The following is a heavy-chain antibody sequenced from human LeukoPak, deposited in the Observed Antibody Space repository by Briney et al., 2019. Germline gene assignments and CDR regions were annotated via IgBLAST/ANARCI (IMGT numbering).Heavy chain of an antibody. Sequence: ASVKVSCKASGYTFTGYYMHWVRQAPGQGLEWMGWINPNSGGTNYAQKFQGWVTMTRDTSISTAYMELSRLRSDDTAVYYCAREFREGSSWYYNWFDPWGKGTLVTVYS. V-gene: IGHV1-2*04. J-gene: IGHJ5*02. CDR3: AREFREGSSWYYNWFDP. D-gene: IGHD6-13*01. CDR1: GYTFTGYY. CDR2: INPNSGGT.